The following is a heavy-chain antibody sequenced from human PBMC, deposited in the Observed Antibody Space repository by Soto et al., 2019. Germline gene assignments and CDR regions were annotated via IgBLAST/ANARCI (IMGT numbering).Heavy chain of an antibody. V-gene: IGHV3-30*02. CDR1: GLTFSSNG. Sequence: GGSLRLSCAASGLTFSSNGMHWVLQAPGKGLEWVAIIRYDGSNKYYADSVNGRFTTSRDNPKNTPYPQMNSLRAEATAEDYYATEIVVVLAASAFEIWGQGSMGTGS. J-gene: IGHJ3*02. D-gene: IGHD2-15*01. CDR2: IRYDGSNK. CDR3: ATEIVVVLAASAFEI.